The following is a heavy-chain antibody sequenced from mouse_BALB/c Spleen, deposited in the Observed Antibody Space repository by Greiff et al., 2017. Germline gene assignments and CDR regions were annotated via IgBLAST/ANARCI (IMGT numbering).Heavy chain of an antibody. D-gene: IGHD4-1*01. J-gene: IGHJ2*01. V-gene: IGHV5-6-2*01. CDR2: INSNGGST. CDR3: ARQLTGTLDY. CDR1: GFTFSSYY. Sequence: EVQLVESGGGLVKLGGSLKLSCAASGFTFSSYYMSWVRQTPEKRLELVAAINSNGGSTYYPDTVKGRFTISRDNAKNTLYLQMSSLKSEDTALYYCARQLTGTLDYWGQGTTLTVSS.